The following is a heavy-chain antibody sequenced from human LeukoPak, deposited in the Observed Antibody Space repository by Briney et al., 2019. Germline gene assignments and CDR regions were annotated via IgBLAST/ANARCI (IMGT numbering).Heavy chain of an antibody. Sequence: LSLTCTVSGGSISSGGYYMSWVRQAPGKGLEWVSVIYSGGSTYYADSVKGRFTISRDNSKNTLYLQMNSLRAEDTAVYYCARFCGGDCYSFGSGAFDIWGQGTMVTVSS. J-gene: IGHJ3*02. CDR1: GGSISSGGYY. D-gene: IGHD2-21*02. CDR2: IYSGGST. CDR3: ARFCGGDCYSFGSGAFDI. V-gene: IGHV3-66*01.